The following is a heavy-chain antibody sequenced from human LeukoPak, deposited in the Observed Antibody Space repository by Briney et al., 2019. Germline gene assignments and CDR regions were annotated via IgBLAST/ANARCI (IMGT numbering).Heavy chain of an antibody. Sequence: PSETLSLTCTVSGGSISSSSYYWGWVRQPPGKGLEWIGSFYYSGSTYYNPSLKSRLTISVDTSNNQFSLKLSSVTAADTAVYYCASLGGIVGATMPHFDYWGQGTLVTVSS. CDR2: FYYSGST. CDR1: GGSISSSSYY. D-gene: IGHD1-26*01. CDR3: ASLGGIVGATMPHFDY. J-gene: IGHJ4*02. V-gene: IGHV4-39*07.